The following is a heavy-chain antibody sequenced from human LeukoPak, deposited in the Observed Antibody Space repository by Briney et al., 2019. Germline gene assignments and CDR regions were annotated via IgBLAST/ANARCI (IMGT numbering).Heavy chain of an antibody. D-gene: IGHD2-2*01. CDR2: INPNSGGT. CDR1: GYTFTGYY. CDR3: AGAVIRYCSSTSCYLSY. V-gene: IGHV1-2*02. Sequence: ASVKVSCKASGYTFTGYYMHWVRQAPEQGLEWMGWINPNSGGTNYAHKFQGRVTMTRDTSISTAYMELSRLRSDDTAVYYCAGAVIRYCSSTSCYLSYWGQGTLVNVSS. J-gene: IGHJ4*02.